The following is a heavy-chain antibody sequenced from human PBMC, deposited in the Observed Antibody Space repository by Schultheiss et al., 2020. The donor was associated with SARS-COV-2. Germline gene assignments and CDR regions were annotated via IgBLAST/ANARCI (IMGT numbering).Heavy chain of an antibody. CDR2: INPKTGAT. D-gene: IGHD2-2*01. Sequence: ASVKVSCKASGYTFTSYEINWVRQATGQGLEWVGRINPKTGATNYAQKFQARVTMTRETSITTAYMELSSLRSEDTAVYYCARGYCSSTSCSSIGTTLAVARGRPPPDYWGQGTLVTVSS. CDR1: GYTFTSYE. J-gene: IGHJ4*02. CDR3: ARGYCSSTSCSSIGTTLAVARGRPPPDY. V-gene: IGHV1-8*01.